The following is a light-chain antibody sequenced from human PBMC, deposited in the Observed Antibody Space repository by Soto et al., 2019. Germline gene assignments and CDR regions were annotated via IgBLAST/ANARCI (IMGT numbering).Light chain of an antibody. CDR2: DVS. Sequence: SVLTQPASVSGSPGQSITFYCTGTSSDIGGYNYVSWYQHHPGKAPKLLIYDVSNRPSGVSNRFSGSKSDNTASLTISGLQPEDEADYYCSSYTTSNTRQIVFGTGTKVTVL. CDR3: SSYTTSNTRQIV. CDR1: SSDIGGYNY. V-gene: IGLV2-14*03. J-gene: IGLJ1*01.